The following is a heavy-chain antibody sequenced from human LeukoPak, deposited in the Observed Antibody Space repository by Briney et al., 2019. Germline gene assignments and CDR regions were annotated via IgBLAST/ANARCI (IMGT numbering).Heavy chain of an antibody. D-gene: IGHD3-22*01. J-gene: IGHJ4*02. CDR1: GGSFSGYY. CDR3: ARNYYDSSGYLPD. V-gene: IGHV4-34*01. Sequence: PSETLSLTCAVSGGSFSGYYWNWIRQTPGKGLEWIGEINHSGSTDYNPSLKSRVTILVDTSKNQFSLKLSSVTAADTAVYYCARNYYDSSGYLPDWGQGTLVTVSS. CDR2: INHSGST.